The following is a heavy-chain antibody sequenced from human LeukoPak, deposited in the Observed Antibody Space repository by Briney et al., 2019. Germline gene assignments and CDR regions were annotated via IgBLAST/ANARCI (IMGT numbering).Heavy chain of an antibody. CDR2: ISAYNGNT. J-gene: IGHJ4*02. CDR1: GYTFTSYG. CDR3: ARGYYYDSSGYYPLDY. D-gene: IGHD3-22*01. V-gene: IGHV1-18*01. Sequence: ASVKVSCKASGYTFTSYGISWVRQAPGQGLEWMGWISAYNGNTNYAQKLQGRVTMTTDTSTSTAYVELRSLRSDDTAGYYCARGYYYDSSGYYPLDYWGQGTLVTVSS.